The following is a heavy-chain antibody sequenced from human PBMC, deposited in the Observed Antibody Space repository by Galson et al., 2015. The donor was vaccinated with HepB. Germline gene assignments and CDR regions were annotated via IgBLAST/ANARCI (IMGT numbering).Heavy chain of an antibody. CDR2: IYSSGST. Sequence: ETLSLTCSVSGDSISSYSWSWIRQPAGQGLEWIGRIYSSGSTNYNPSLKSRVSMSVDTAKNQFSLKLSSVTAADTAVYYCARGVVNSGYFVSRKANWFDPWGQGTLVTVSS. CDR3: ARGVVNSGYFVSRKANWFDP. V-gene: IGHV4-4*07. D-gene: IGHD3-22*01. CDR1: GDSISSYS. J-gene: IGHJ5*02.